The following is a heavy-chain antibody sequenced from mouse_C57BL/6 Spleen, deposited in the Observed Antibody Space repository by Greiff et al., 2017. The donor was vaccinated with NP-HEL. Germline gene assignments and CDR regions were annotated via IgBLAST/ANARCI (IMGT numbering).Heavy chain of an antibody. J-gene: IGHJ2*01. Sequence: QVQLQQSGPELVKPGASVKISCKASGYAFSGSWMNWVKQRPGKGLEWIGRIYPGDGDTNYNGKFKGKATLTADKSSSTAYMQLSSLTSEDSAVYFCARCHSNYVFDYWGKGTTLTVSS. D-gene: IGHD2-5*01. V-gene: IGHV1-82*01. CDR1: GYAFSGSW. CDR3: ARCHSNYVFDY. CDR2: IYPGDGDT.